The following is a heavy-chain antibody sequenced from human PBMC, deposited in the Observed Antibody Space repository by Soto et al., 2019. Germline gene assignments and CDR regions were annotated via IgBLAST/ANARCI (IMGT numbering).Heavy chain of an antibody. CDR2: MKRDGKKI. V-gene: IGHV3-74*01. J-gene: IGHJ3*02. Sequence: EVELVESGGGLVQPGGSLRLSCAASESTFNVYWVHWVRQAPGKGLVWVAHMKRDGKKINYADSVKGRFTSSREHAKKALYLQMNSVRVEDTAVYYCVRDRGNPAAFDIWGQGTVVTVSA. CDR3: VRDRGNPAAFDI. CDR1: ESTFNVYW.